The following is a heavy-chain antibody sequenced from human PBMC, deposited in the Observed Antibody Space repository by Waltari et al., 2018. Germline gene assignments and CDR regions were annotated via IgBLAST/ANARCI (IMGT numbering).Heavy chain of an antibody. CDR3: ARADTSTSYFYYYMDV. Sequence: QVQLQESGPGLVKPSETLSLTCTVSGGSTSTYYWSWVRQSPGKGLEWIGYIHYRGSGVSHPSLRSRVALSLDTPNHQFSLRLRSVTAADAAIYYCARADTSTSYFYYYMDVWGKGTTVTVSS. D-gene: IGHD1-26*01. J-gene: IGHJ6*03. CDR1: GGSTSTYY. V-gene: IGHV4-59*01. CDR2: IHYRGSG.